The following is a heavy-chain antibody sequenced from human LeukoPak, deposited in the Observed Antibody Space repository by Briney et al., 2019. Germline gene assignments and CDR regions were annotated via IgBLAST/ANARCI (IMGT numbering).Heavy chain of an antibody. D-gene: IGHD4-11*01. CDR1: GGSFSGYY. Sequence: SETLSLTCAVYGGSFSGYYWSWIRQPPGKGLEWIGEINRSGSTNYNPSLKNRVTISVDTSKNQFSLKLSSVTAADTAVYYCARALRLTTVTTKSWYFDLWGRGTLVTVSS. CDR3: ARALRLTTVTTKSWYFDL. V-gene: IGHV4-34*01. J-gene: IGHJ2*01. CDR2: INRSGST.